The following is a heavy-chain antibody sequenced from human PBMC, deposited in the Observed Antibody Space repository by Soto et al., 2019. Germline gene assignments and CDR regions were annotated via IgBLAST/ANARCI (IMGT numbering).Heavy chain of an antibody. J-gene: IGHJ4*02. V-gene: IGHV3-66*01. CDR2: IYSGGST. CDR3: ARERASGGGDCPETLYSFDD. CDR1: GFTVSSNY. Sequence: EVQLVESGGGLVQPGGSLRLSCAASGFTVSSNYMSWVRQAPGKGLEWVSVIYSGGSTYYADSVKGRFTISRDNSKNTRYFQMNRLWAEDTAVYYCARERASGGGDCPETLYSFDDWGQGTLVTVAS. D-gene: IGHD2-21*02.